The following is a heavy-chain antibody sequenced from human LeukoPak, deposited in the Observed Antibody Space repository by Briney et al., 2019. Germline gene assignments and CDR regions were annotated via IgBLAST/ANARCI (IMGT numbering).Heavy chain of an antibody. CDR2: INPSGGST. D-gene: IGHD3-22*01. Sequence: ASVKVSCKASGYTFTSYYMHWVRQAPGQGLERMGIINPSGGSTSYAQKFQGRVTMTRDTSTSTVYMELSSLRSEDTAVYYCARDERYYDSSGYYYPLGYWGQGTLVTVSS. CDR1: GYTFTSYY. J-gene: IGHJ4*02. V-gene: IGHV1-46*01. CDR3: ARDERYYDSSGYYYPLGY.